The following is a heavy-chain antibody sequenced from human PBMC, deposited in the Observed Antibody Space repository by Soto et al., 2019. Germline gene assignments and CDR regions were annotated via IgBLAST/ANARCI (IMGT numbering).Heavy chain of an antibody. CDR3: SKDQGSSWYKIDY. D-gene: IGHD6-13*01. Sequence: EVQLLEPGGGLVQPGGSLRLSCAASGFTFSNYAVTWVRQAPGKGLEWVSTISGSGGSTYYADSVKGRFTISRDNSKNPLYLQMNSLRAEDTAVYYCSKDQGSSWYKIDYWGQGTLVTVSS. CDR2: ISGSGGST. J-gene: IGHJ4*02. V-gene: IGHV3-23*01. CDR1: GFTFSNYA.